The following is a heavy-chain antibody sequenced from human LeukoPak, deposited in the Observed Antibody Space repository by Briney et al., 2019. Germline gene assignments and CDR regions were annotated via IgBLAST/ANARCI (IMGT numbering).Heavy chain of an antibody. D-gene: IGHD6-6*01. J-gene: IGHJ6*03. Sequence: GGSLRLSCAASGFTFSSYAMSWVRQAPGKGLEWVSAISGSGGSTYYADSVKGRFTISRDNSKNTLYLQMNSLRAEDTAVHYCAKGRPRPYYYYYMDVWGKGTTVTVSS. V-gene: IGHV3-23*01. CDR3: AKGRPRPYYYYYMDV. CDR1: GFTFSSYA. CDR2: ISGSGGST.